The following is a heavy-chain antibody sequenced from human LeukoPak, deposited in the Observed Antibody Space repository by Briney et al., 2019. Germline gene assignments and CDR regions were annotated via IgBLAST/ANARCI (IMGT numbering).Heavy chain of an antibody. Sequence: TGGSLRLSCAASGFTFSSYGMHWVRQAPGKGLEWVANIKQDGSEKYYVDSVKGRFTISRDNAKNSLYLQMNSLRAEDTAVYYCAREYSSSWYADYWGQGTLVTVSS. V-gene: IGHV3-7*01. CDR3: AREYSSSWYADY. CDR1: GFTFSSYG. D-gene: IGHD6-13*01. J-gene: IGHJ4*02. CDR2: IKQDGSEK.